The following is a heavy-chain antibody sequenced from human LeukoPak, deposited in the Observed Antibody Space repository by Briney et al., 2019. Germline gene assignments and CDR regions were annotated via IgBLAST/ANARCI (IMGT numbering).Heavy chain of an antibody. CDR2: IYTTGKT. CDR3: ARHGYTASHYFLDF. CDR1: SGSINSYY. J-gene: IGHJ4*02. D-gene: IGHD3-16*01. Sequence: PSETLSLTCTVSSGSINSYYWGWVRQPAGRGLEWIGRIYTTGKTDYNPSLKSRLTMSVDTSKRQFSLNRRSVTAADTAIYYCARHGYTASHYFLDFWSQGTLVTASS. V-gene: IGHV4-4*07.